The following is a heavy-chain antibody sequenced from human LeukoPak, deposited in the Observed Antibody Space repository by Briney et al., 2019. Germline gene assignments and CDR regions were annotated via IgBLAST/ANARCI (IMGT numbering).Heavy chain of an antibody. V-gene: IGHV3-7*01. CDR3: ASDHDYDGFNI. J-gene: IGHJ3*02. D-gene: IGHD4-17*01. CDR1: EFTFSRSW. CDR2: INQDGTEK. Sequence: PGGSLRLSCAASEFTFSRSWMNWVRQAPGKGLEWVANINQDGTEKYYVDSVKGRFTISRDNAKNSLYLQMNSLRAEDTAVYYCASDHDYDGFNIWGQGTMVTVSS.